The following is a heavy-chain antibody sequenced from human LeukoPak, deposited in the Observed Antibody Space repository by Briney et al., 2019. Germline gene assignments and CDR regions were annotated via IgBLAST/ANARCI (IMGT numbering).Heavy chain of an antibody. Sequence: PSETLSLTCTVSGYSISSGYYWGWIRQPPGKGVEWIGSIYHSGSTYYNPSLKSRVTISVDTSKNQFSLKLSSVTAADTAVYYCARIWVGYCSSTSCSPTYWYFDLWGRGTLVTVSS. CDR1: GYSISSGYY. J-gene: IGHJ2*01. CDR2: IYHSGST. CDR3: ARIWVGYCSSTSCSPTYWYFDL. D-gene: IGHD2-2*01. V-gene: IGHV4-38-2*02.